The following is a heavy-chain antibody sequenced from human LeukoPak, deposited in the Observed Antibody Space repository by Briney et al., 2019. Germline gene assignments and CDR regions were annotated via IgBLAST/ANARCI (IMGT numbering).Heavy chain of an antibody. V-gene: IGHV3-23*01. D-gene: IGHD6-13*01. CDR1: GFTFNSNG. CDR3: ARAPPEGYSSSWYGFEVFH. Sequence: PGGSLRLSCAASGFTFNSNGMSWVRQAPGKGLEWVSVISASGGSTYYADSVKGRFTISRDNSKNTLYLQMNSLRAEDTAVYYCARAPPEGYSSSWYGFEVFHWGQGTLVTVSS. J-gene: IGHJ4*02. CDR2: ISASGGST.